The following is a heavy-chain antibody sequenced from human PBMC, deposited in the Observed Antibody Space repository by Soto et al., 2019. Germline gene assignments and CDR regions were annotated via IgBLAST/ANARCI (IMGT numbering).Heavy chain of an antibody. CDR2: IHYSGST. V-gene: IGHV4-30-4*01. D-gene: IGHD1-7*01. J-gene: IGHJ5*02. CDR3: ARDQGGSNNWNYWFAP. Sequence: SETLSLTCTVSGGSISSYYWSWIRQPPGKGLEWIGYIHYSGSTYYNPSLKSRVTISVDTSKNQFSLKLSSVTAADTAVYYCARDQGGSNNWNYWFAPWGQGTLVT. CDR1: GGSISSYY.